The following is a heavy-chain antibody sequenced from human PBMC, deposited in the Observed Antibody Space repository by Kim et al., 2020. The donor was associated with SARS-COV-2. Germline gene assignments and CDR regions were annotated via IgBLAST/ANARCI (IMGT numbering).Heavy chain of an antibody. CDR3: VRGPGADS. V-gene: IGHV3-74*01. CDR1: GFTFSTYW. J-gene: IGHJ4*02. CDR2: IKSDGSVT. Sequence: GGSLRLSCAASGFTFSTYWMSWVRQVPGSGLVSVSRIKSDGSVTHYADSVQGRFTISRDNARSTLYLQMSSLRVEDTAVYYCVRGPGADSWGQEILVTVS. D-gene: IGHD7-27*01.